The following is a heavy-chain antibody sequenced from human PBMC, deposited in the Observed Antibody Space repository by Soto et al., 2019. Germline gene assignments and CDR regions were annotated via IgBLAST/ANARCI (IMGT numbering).Heavy chain of an antibody. CDR1: GYTFTSYG. V-gene: IGHV1-69*13. Sequence: GASVKVSCKASGYTFTSYGISWVRQAPGQGLEWMGGIIPIFGTANYAQKFQGRVTITADESTSTAYMELSSLRSEDTAVYYCARVAHQGVPAAIRYYYYGMDVWGQGTTVTVSS. J-gene: IGHJ6*02. CDR3: ARVAHQGVPAAIRYYYYGMDV. D-gene: IGHD2-2*01. CDR2: IIPIFGTA.